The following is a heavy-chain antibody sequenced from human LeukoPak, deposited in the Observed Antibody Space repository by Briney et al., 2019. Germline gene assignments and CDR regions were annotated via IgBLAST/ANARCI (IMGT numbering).Heavy chain of an antibody. V-gene: IGHV1-2*02. CDR2: INPNSGGT. Sequence: GASVKVSCKTSGYSFTKYGISWVRQAPGQGLEWMAWINPNSGGTNYAQKFQGRVTMTRDTSISTASMELSSLRSDDTAVYYCARDLGSSWYFGWFDPWGQGTLVTVSS. CDR1: GYSFTKYG. J-gene: IGHJ5*02. CDR3: ARDLGSSWYFGWFDP. D-gene: IGHD6-13*01.